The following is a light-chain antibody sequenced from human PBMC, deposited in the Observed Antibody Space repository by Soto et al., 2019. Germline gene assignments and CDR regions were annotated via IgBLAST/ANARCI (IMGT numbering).Light chain of an antibody. CDR3: QQRSNWQVT. J-gene: IGKJ5*01. CDR1: QSVSTS. V-gene: IGKV3-11*01. Sequence: EIVLTQSPGTLSFSPGERATLSCRASQSVSTSLTWYQQKPGQAPRLFIYDASNRATGIPARFSGSGFGTEFTLTISSLEPEDFAVYYCQQRSNWQVTFGQGTRLEIK. CDR2: DAS.